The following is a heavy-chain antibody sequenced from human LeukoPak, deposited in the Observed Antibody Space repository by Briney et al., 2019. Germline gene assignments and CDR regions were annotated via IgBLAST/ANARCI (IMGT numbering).Heavy chain of an antibody. CDR3: ARGSGRGMDV. J-gene: IGHJ6*02. D-gene: IGHD1-26*01. Sequence: KTSETLSLTCTVSGGSISNYYWSWIRQPPGKGLEWIGYISYSGSTNYNPSLRSRVTISVDTSKNQFSLKLSSVTAADTAVYYCARGSGRGMDVWGQGTTVTVSS. V-gene: IGHV4-59*01. CDR2: ISYSGST. CDR1: GGSISNYY.